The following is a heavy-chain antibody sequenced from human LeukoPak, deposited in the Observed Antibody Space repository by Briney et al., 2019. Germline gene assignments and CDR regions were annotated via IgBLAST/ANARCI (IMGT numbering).Heavy chain of an antibody. CDR3: ASEGGDSYKQAGYLYYFDY. J-gene: IGHJ4*02. CDR2: IIPILGIA. CDR1: GGTFSSYA. D-gene: IGHD5-24*01. V-gene: IGHV1-69*04. Sequence: SVKVSCKASGGTFSSYAISWVRQAPGQGREWMGRIIPILGIANYAQKFQGRVTITADKSTSTAYMELSSLRSEDTAVYYCASEGGDSYKQAGYLYYFDYWGEGTLVTVSS.